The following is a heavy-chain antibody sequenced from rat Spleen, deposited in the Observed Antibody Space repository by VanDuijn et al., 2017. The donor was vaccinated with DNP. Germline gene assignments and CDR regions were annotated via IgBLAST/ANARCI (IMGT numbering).Heavy chain of an antibody. Sequence: EVQLVESGGGLVQPGRSMKLSCTASGFTFSNYYMAWVRQAPTKGLEWVASISTGGGNTYYRDSVKGRFTISRDNAKITLYLQMDSMRSEDTATYYCAGRPPPTRGPFDYWGQGVTVTVSS. CDR1: GFTFSNYY. CDR2: ISTGGGNT. CDR3: AGRPPPTRGPFDY. D-gene: IGHD1-4*01. V-gene: IGHV5-25*01. J-gene: IGHJ2*01.